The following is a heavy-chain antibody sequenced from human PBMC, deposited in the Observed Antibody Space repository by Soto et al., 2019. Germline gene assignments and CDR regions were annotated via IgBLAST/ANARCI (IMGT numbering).Heavy chain of an antibody. Sequence: SLRLSCAASGFTFSSYSMHWVLQAPGNGLEWVAVISYDGSNKYYADSVKGRFTISRDNSKNTLYLQMKSLRAEDTAVYYCARDANKVVPYYPDGRVYWGQGTMVTGSS. D-gene: IGHD2-21*01. J-gene: IGHJ4*02. V-gene: IGHV3-30-3*01. CDR1: GFTFSSYS. CDR2: ISYDGSNK. CDR3: ARDANKVVPYYPDGRVY.